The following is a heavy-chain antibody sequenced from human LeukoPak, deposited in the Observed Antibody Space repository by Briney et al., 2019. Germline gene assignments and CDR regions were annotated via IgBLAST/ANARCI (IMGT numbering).Heavy chain of an antibody. D-gene: IGHD3-22*01. CDR3: ASLRGTDYYDSSGY. V-gene: IGHV1-69*04. CDR1: GGTFSSYA. J-gene: IGHJ4*02. Sequence: GASVKVSCKASGGTFSSYAISWVRQAPGQGLEWMGRIIPILGIANYAQKFQGRVTITADKSTGTAYMELSSLRSEDTAVYYCASLRGTDYYDSSGYWGQGTLVTVSS. CDR2: IIPILGIA.